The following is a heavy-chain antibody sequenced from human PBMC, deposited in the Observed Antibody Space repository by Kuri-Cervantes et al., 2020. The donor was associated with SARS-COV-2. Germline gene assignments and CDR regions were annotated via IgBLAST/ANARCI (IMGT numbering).Heavy chain of an antibody. CDR2: INHSGST. CDR3: ARPDDPITIFGVVIAGGMDV. CDR1: GGSFSGYY. Sequence: SETLSLTCAVYGGSFSGYYWSWIRQPPGKGLEWIGEINHSGSTNYNPSLKSRVTIAVDTSKNQFSLKLSSVTAADTAVYYCARPDDPITIFGVVIAGGMDVWGQGTTVTVSS. D-gene: IGHD3-3*01. V-gene: IGHV4-34*01. J-gene: IGHJ6*02.